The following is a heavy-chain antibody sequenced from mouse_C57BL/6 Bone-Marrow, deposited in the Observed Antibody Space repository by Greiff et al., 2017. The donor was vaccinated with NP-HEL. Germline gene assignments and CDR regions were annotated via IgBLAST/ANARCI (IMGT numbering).Heavy chain of an antibody. J-gene: IGHJ3*01. CDR3: ARAGWDYDYVWFAY. D-gene: IGHD2-4*01. V-gene: IGHV5-4*01. Sequence: EVQRVESGGGLVKPGGSLKLSCAASGFTFSSYAMSWVRQTPEKRLEWVATISDGGSYTYYPDNVKGRFTISRDNAKNNLYLQMSHLKSEDTAMYYCARAGWDYDYVWFAYWGQGTLVTVSA. CDR2: ISDGGSYT. CDR1: GFTFSSYA.